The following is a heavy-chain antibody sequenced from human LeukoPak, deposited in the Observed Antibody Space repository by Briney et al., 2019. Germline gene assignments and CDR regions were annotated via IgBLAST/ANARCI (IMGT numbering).Heavy chain of an antibody. CDR1: GFTFSSSW. CDR2: IKHDGSEI. V-gene: IGHV3-7*01. J-gene: IGHJ3*02. CDR3: ARYLVTGTTSDAFDI. Sequence: PGGSLRLSCAASGFTFSSSWVTWVRQGPGKGLEWVGNIKHDGSEIYYVDSVKGRFTISRDNAKNSLYLQMNSLRAEDTAMYYCARYLVTGTTSDAFDIWGQGTMVTVSS. D-gene: IGHD1-7*01.